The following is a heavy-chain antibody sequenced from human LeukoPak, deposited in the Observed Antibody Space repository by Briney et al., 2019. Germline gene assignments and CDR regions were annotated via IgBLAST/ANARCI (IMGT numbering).Heavy chain of an antibody. Sequence: PSXTLSLXCTVSGGSISSSSYYWGWIRQPPGKGLEWIGSIYYSRITYYNPSLKSRVTISVDTSKNQFSLKLSSVTAADTAVYYCAITYYYDSSGSIIPLQAFDIWGQGTMVTVSS. CDR3: AITYYYDSSGSIIPLQAFDI. J-gene: IGHJ3*02. V-gene: IGHV4-39*01. D-gene: IGHD3-22*01. CDR1: GGSISSSSYY. CDR2: IYYSRIT.